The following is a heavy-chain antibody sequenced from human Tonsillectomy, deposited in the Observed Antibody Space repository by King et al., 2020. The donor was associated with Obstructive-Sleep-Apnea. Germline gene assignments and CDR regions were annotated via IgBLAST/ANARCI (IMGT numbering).Heavy chain of an antibody. V-gene: IGHV3-23*04. Sequence: VQLVESGGGLVQPGGSLRLSCAASGFTFSSYAMSWVRQAPGKGLEWVSATSGSGGSRDYADSVKGRFTISRDNSKNTLYLQMNSQRAEDTAVYHCAKDHLVVTAAGGVFDIWGQGTMVTVSS. J-gene: IGHJ3*02. CDR1: GFTFSSYA. CDR2: TSGSGGSR. CDR3: AKDHLVVTAAGGVFDI. D-gene: IGHD2-2*01.